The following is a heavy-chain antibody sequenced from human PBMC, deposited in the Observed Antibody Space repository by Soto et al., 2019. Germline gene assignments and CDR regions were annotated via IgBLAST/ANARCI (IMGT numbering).Heavy chain of an antibody. CDR3: ASMKIVDTAMVTFYYFDY. Sequence: SETLSLTCAVSGYSISSGYYWGWIRQPPGKGLEWIGSIYHSGSTYYNPSLKSRVTISVDTSKNQFSLKLSSVTAADTAVYYCASMKIVDTAMVTFYYFDYWGQGTLVIVSS. J-gene: IGHJ4*02. CDR2: IYHSGST. V-gene: IGHV4-38-2*01. CDR1: GYSISSGYY. D-gene: IGHD5-18*01.